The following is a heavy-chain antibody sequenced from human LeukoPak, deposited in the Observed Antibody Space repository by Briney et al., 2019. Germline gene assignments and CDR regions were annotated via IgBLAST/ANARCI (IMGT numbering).Heavy chain of an antibody. V-gene: IGHV3-30*03. D-gene: IGHD3-16*02. CDR1: GFTFSSYG. J-gene: IGHJ6*04. Sequence: GGSLRLSCAASGFTFSSYGMHWVRQAPGKGLEWVAVISYDGSNKYYADSVKGRFTISRDNAKNSLYLQMNSLRAEDTAVYYCARDSPGELSRLYYYYGMDVWGKGTTVTVSS. CDR2: ISYDGSNK. CDR3: ARDSPGELSRLYYYYGMDV.